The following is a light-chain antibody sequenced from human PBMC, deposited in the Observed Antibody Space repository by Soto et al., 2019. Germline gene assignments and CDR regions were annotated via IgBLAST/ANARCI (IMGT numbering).Light chain of an antibody. CDR1: QSVSSN. J-gene: IGKJ1*01. Sequence: EIVLTQSPATLSVSPGERATLSCRASQSVSSNLAWYQQKPGQAHRLLIYGAYTRATGIQARFSGSGSGTEFTLTIRSLQSGDFAVYYCKQYADWPRTFGQGTKVDIK. V-gene: IGKV3-15*01. CDR2: GAY. CDR3: KQYADWPRT.